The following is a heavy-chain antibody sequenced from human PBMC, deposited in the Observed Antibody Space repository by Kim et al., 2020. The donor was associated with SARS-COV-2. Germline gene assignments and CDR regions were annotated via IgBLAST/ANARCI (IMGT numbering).Heavy chain of an antibody. CDR2: IYYSGST. J-gene: IGHJ6*02. V-gene: IGHV4-59*08. D-gene: IGHD3-10*01. CDR1: GGSISNYY. Sequence: SETPSLTCTVSGGSISNYYWSWIRQPPGKGLEWIGYIYYSGSTNFNPSLKSRVTISVDTSKNQISLKLSSVTAADTAVYYCARHKLWFGELFSRYYYYGMDVWGQGTTVTVSS. CDR3: ARHKLWFGELFSRYYYYGMDV.